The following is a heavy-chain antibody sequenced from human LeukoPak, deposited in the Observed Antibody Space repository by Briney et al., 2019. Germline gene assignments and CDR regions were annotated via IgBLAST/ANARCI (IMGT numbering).Heavy chain of an antibody. V-gene: IGHV3-30-3*01. CDR2: ISYDGTKK. CDR3: ARDFYSAYDLPDY. J-gene: IGHJ4*02. D-gene: IGHD5-12*01. Sequence: GGSLRLSCAASGFTFSSYAMSWVRQAPGKGLEWVAVISYDGTKKYHADSVKGRFTISRDNSKNTLYLQMYSLRAEDSGIYYCARDFYSAYDLPDYWGQGTLVTVSS. CDR1: GFTFSSYA.